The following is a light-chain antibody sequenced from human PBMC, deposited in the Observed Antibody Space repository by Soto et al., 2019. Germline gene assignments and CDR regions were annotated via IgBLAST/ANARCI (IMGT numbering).Light chain of an antibody. CDR3: LQDYSYPRT. V-gene: IGKV1-5*03. Sequence: DIQMTQTPSSLSASVGDRVTITCRASQTISSWLAWYQQKPGKAPKLLIYKASTLQSGVPSRFSGSGSGADFTLTISRLQPEDVASYYCLQDYSYPRTFGPGTKVDIK. CDR2: KAS. CDR1: QTISSW. J-gene: IGKJ1*01.